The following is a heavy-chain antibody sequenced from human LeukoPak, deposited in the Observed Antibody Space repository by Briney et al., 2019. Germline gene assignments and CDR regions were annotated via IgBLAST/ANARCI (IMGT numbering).Heavy chain of an antibody. CDR2: IYSTGDA. D-gene: IGHD3-22*01. Sequence: PSETLSLTCDVSGYSISSGYYWAWIRQTPRKGLPYIGMIYSTGDAYYSPSLKSRVTMSVDTSKNQFSLQLTSVTGADTAIYYCARVLYDTRTFDYWGQGTLVTVSS. J-gene: IGHJ4*02. CDR3: ARVLYDTRTFDY. CDR1: GYSISSGYY. V-gene: IGHV4-38-2*01.